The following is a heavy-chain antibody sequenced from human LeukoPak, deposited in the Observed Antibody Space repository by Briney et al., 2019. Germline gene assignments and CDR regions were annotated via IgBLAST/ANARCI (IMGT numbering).Heavy chain of an antibody. CDR2: ISSSGRTI. CDR3: ASVHYGGLDY. Sequence: PGGSLRLSCAASGFTFSSYSMNWVRQAPGKGLEWVSYISSSGRTIYYADSVKGRFSISRDNAKNSLYLQMNSLRAEDTAVYYCASVHYGGLDYWGQGTLVTVSS. V-gene: IGHV3-48*04. J-gene: IGHJ4*02. D-gene: IGHD4-23*01. CDR1: GFTFSSYS.